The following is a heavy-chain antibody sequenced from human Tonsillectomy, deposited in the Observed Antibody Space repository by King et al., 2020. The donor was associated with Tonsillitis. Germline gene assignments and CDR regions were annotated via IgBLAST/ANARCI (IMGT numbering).Heavy chain of an antibody. D-gene: IGHD3-10*01. V-gene: IGHV5-51*01. CDR1: GSSFTNYW. J-gene: IGHJ6*04. CDR2: IFPGDSDT. Sequence: PLVPSGAAVNQPGESLKLSCTGSGSSFTNYWLAWVRQMPGKGLEWMGIIFPGDSDTRYSPSFQGPVTFSADKSISTAYLQWSSLKASDTAMYYWARTHRRGTTMPILDGRDGWGKGTTGT. CDR3: ARTHRRGTTMPILDGRDG.